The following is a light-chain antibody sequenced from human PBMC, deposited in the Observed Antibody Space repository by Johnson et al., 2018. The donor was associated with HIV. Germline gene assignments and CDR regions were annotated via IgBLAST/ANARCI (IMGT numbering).Light chain of an antibody. J-gene: IGLJ1*01. V-gene: IGLV1-51*01. CDR3: GTWDSSLRAYV. Sequence: QSVLTQPPSVSAAPGQKVTIPCSGSSSNIGNNYASWYQQVPGTAPKLLIYDNHKRPSGIPDRFSGSKSGTSATLGITGLQTGDDADYYCGTWDSSLRAYVFRTGTKVPVV. CDR2: DNH. CDR1: SSNIGNNY.